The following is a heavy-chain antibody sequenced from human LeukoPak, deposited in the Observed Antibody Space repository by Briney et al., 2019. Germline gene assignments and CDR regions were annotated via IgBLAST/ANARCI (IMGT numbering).Heavy chain of an antibody. J-gene: IGHJ5*02. CDR3: VISKGGDWFDP. D-gene: IGHD1-26*01. CDR2: FDPEDGET. CDR1: GYTLTELS. V-gene: IGHV1-24*01. Sequence: ASVRVSCKVSGYTLTELSMHWVRQAPGKGLEWMGGFDPEDGETIYAQKFQGRVTITADTSTDTAYMELSSLRSEDTAVYYCVISKGGDWFDPWGQGTLVTVSS.